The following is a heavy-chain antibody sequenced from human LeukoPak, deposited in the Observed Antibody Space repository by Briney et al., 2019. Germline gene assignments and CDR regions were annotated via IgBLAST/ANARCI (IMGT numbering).Heavy chain of an antibody. D-gene: IGHD2-21*01. CDR2: IYYSGST. Sequence: SETLSLTCTLSGGSISRGDYYWRWLRQPPGKGLEWIGYIYYSGSTFYNPSLKSRVTISVDTSKNQFSLKLSSVTAADTAVYYCARLVAYCAGDCLDYWGQGTLVTVSS. CDR3: ARLVAYCAGDCLDY. V-gene: IGHV4-30-4*01. J-gene: IGHJ4*02. CDR1: GGSISRGDYY.